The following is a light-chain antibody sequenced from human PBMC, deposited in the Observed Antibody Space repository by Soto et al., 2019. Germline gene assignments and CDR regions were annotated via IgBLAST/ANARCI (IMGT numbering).Light chain of an antibody. V-gene: IGLV1-47*01. CDR3: AAWDDSLSGVV. CDR2: RNN. CDR1: SSNIGSNY. J-gene: IGLJ3*02. Sequence: QYVLTQPPSASGTPGQRVTISCSGSSSNIGSNYVYWYQQLPGTAPKLLIYRNNQRPSGVPDRFSGSQSGTSASLAISGLRSEDEANYYCAAWDDSLSGVVFGGGTKLTVL.